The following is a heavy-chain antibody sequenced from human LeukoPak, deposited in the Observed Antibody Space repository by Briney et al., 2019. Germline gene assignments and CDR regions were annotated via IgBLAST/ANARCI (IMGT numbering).Heavy chain of an antibody. CDR1: GGSISSYY. J-gene: IGHJ6*03. CDR2: IYYSGST. D-gene: IGHD6-13*01. V-gene: IGHV4-59*01. CDR3: ARTTEAHSWRTRYYDYYMDV. Sequence: SETLSLTCTVSGGSISSYYWSWIRQPPGKGLEWIGYIYYSGSTKYNPSLKSRVTISVDTSKHQFSLKLSSVTAADTAVYYCARTTEAHSWRTRYYDYYMDVWGKGTTVTVSS.